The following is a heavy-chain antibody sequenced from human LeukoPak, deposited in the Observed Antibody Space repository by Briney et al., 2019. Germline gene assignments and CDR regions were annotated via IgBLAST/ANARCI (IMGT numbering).Heavy chain of an antibody. CDR2: ISGSRNST. V-gene: IGHV3-23*01. CDR3: AKDMMRGYSYGSERFDY. Sequence: GGSLRLSCAASGFTFSSYAMSWVRQAPGKGLEWVSSISGSRNSTYYADSAKGRFTISRDNSKNTLYLQMNSLRAEDTAVYYCAKDMMRGYSYGSERFDYWGQGTLVTVSS. J-gene: IGHJ4*02. D-gene: IGHD5-18*01. CDR1: GFTFSSYA.